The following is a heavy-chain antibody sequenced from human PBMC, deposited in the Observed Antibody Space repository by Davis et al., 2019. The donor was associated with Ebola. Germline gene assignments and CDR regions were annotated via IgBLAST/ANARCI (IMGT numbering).Heavy chain of an antibody. V-gene: IGHV4-39*07. D-gene: IGHD4-23*01. CDR3: ARGRGAYGGWLDP. Sequence: MPSETLSPTCTVPGGSISSSSYYWSWIRQPPGKGLEWIGEIDHSGSTKYNPSLTSRVTISVDTSKNQFSLKLSSVTAADAAVYYCARGRGAYGGWLDPWGQGTLVTVSS. CDR2: IDHSGST. CDR1: GGSISSSSYY. J-gene: IGHJ5*02.